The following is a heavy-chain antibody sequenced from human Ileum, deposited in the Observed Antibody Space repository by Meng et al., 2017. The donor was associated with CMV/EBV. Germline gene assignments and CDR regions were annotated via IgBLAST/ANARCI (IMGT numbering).Heavy chain of an antibody. J-gene: IGHJ4*02. CDR3: VHGNYKSSAYYYDY. CDR1: GFSLSTSGVG. D-gene: IGHD3-22*01. V-gene: IGHV2-5*02. CDR2: IYWDDDK. Sequence: QIPLQESGPTLGKPPQTLPLTCTFSGFSLSTSGVGVGWIRQPPGKALEWLAVIYWDDDKSCSPSLKSRLTITKDTSKKQVVLTMTNMDPVDTATYYCVHGNYKSSAYYYDYWGQGTLVTVSS.